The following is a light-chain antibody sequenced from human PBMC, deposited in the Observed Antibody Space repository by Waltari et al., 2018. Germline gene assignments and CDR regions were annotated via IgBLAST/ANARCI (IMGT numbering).Light chain of an antibody. CDR2: EVS. CDR1: SSHVGGYNF. Sequence: QSALTQPPPASGSPGQSVTISCTRTSSHVGGYNFVSWYQHHPGKAPRLIIYEVSERPSGVPDRFSGSKSGNTASLTVSGLQAEDEADYYCSSYVANNNPVFGGGTKLTVL. V-gene: IGLV2-8*01. CDR3: SSYVANNNPV. J-gene: IGLJ2*01.